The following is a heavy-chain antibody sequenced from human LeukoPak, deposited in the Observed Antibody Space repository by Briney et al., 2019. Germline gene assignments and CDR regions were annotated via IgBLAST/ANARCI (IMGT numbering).Heavy chain of an antibody. Sequence: PSETLSLTCTVSGVSMNSESFSWGWIRQSPGRGLEWIGNIYYTGSTYYNPSLNSRVTISVDPSKNQCSLTLRSATAADTAVYYCASAPTLYF. V-gene: IGHV4-39*07. J-gene: IGHJ1*01. CDR3: ASAPTLYF. CDR2: IYYTGST. CDR1: GVSMNSESFS.